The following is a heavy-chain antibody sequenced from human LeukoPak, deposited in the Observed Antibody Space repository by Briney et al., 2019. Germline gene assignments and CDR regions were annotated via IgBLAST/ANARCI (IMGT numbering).Heavy chain of an antibody. CDR2: ISGSGGST. Sequence: PGGSLRLSYAASGFTFSSYAMSWVRQAPGKGLEWVSAISGSGGSTYYADSVKGRFTISRDNSKNTLYLQMNSLRAEDTAVYYCAKGGLRYFDWLLLDYWGQGTLVTVSS. D-gene: IGHD3-9*01. V-gene: IGHV3-23*01. CDR3: AKGGLRYFDWLLLDY. J-gene: IGHJ4*02. CDR1: GFTFSSYA.